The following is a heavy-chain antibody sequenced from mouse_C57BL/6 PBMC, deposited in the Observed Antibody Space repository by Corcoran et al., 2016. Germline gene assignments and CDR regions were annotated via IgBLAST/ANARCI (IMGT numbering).Heavy chain of an antibody. CDR1: GYTFTNYF. V-gene: IGHV1-26*01. Sequence: EVQLQHSGPELVKPGASVKISCKASGYTFTNYFMHWVKQSPGKSLEWIGDINPNNGGTSYNQKFKGKATLTVDKSSSTAYMELRSLTSEDSAVYYCQIFITTVVAEAMDYWGQGTSVTVSS. J-gene: IGHJ4*01. CDR3: QIFITTVVAEAMDY. D-gene: IGHD1-1*01. CDR2: INPNNGGT.